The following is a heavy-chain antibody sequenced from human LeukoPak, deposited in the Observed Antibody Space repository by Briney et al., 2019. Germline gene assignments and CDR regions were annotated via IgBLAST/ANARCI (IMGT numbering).Heavy chain of an antibody. V-gene: IGHV3-7*01. CDR3: ARDQVQDFDF. Sequence: PGGSLRLSCAASGFTFTNWMTWVRQAPGKGLEWVANINKVGSEKQYVDSVKGRFTISRDNPKNSVYLQMSSLRVEDSAVYYCARDQVQDFDFWGQGIMVTVSS. J-gene: IGHJ4*02. CDR1: GFTFTNW. CDR2: INKVGSEK.